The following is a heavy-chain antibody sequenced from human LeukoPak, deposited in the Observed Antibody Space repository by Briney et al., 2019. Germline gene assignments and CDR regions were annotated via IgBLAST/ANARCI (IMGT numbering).Heavy chain of an antibody. Sequence: AGGSLRLSCAASGFTFSSYAMHWVRQAPGKGLEWVAVISYDGSNKYYADSVKGRFTISRDNSKNTLYLQMNSLRAEDTAVYYCARGALGVATRPGYGMDVWGQGTTVTVSS. CDR3: ARGALGVATRPGYGMDV. J-gene: IGHJ6*02. CDR2: ISYDGSNK. CDR1: GFTFSSYA. V-gene: IGHV3-30*04. D-gene: IGHD5-12*01.